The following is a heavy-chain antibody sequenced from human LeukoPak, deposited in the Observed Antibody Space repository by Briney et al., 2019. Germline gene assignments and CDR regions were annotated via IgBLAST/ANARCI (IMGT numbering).Heavy chain of an antibody. CDR3: AKEQHTIAAAGDFDY. CDR1: GFTFSDSA. J-gene: IGHJ4*02. Sequence: GGSLRLSCEASGFTFSDSAMSWVRQAPGKGLEWVSAISGSGGSTYYADSVKDRFTISRDNSKNTLYLQMNSLRAEDTAVYYCAKEQHTIAAAGDFDYWGQGTLVTVSS. CDR2: ISGSGGST. V-gene: IGHV3-23*01. D-gene: IGHD6-13*01.